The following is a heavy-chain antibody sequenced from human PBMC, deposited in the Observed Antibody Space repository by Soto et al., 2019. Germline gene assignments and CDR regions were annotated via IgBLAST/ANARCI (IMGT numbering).Heavy chain of an antibody. D-gene: IGHD3-10*01. V-gene: IGHV4-30-2*06. CDR2: IYRIGST. Sequence: QLPLQESGSSVGKPSQTLLLTCSVSGWSISGGGYSCTWIRQSPGKGLEWIGNIYRIGSTSHNPSLNGQVTISIDKSQHHVSLKLQYVAAADKAVYYCVRDRGGGSGNYYQSQGMDVWGRGITVTVSS. J-gene: IGHJ6*02. CDR1: GWSISGGGYS. CDR3: VRDRGGGSGNYYQSQGMDV.